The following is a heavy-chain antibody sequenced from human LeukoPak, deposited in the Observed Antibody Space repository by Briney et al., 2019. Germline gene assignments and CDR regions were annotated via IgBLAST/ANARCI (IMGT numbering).Heavy chain of an antibody. V-gene: IGHV3-23*01. Sequence: GGSLRLSCAASGFTFTSYAMSWVRQAPGKGLEWVSTISDSSDWTYYADSVKGRFTISRDNSKNTLYLQMNSLRAEDTAVYSCALCRLPFYGMDVWGQGTTVTVSS. D-gene: IGHD2-2*01. CDR3: ALCRLPFYGMDV. J-gene: IGHJ6*02. CDR2: ISDSSDWT. CDR1: GFTFTSYA.